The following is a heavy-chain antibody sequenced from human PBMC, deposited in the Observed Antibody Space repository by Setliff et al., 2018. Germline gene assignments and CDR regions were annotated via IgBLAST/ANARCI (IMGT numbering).Heavy chain of an antibody. Sequence: SETLSLTCTVSGGSISSSDYSWSWIRQPAGKGLEWIGRVYPSRSTDYNPSLRSRVTISIDTSKSQFSLKLSSVTAADTAVYYCARRETYYNFWSGYYAYWGQGTLVTVSS. CDR3: ARRETYYNFWSGYYAY. V-gene: IGHV4-4*07. D-gene: IGHD3-3*01. CDR1: GGSISSSDYS. CDR2: VYPSRST. J-gene: IGHJ4*02.